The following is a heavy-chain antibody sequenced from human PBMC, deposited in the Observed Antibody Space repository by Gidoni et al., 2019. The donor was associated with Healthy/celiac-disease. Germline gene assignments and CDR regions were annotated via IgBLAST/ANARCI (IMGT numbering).Heavy chain of an antibody. CDR2: IYYSGST. Sequence: QVQLQESGPGLVKPSETMSLTCTVSGGSISSYYWSWIRQPPGKGLECIGYIYYSGSTNYNPSLKSRVTLSVDTAKNQFALKLSSVTAADTAVYYCAREGAYYDSSGYSIRAFDIWGQGTMVTVSS. D-gene: IGHD3-22*01. CDR1: GGSISSYY. CDR3: AREGAYYDSSGYSIRAFDI. V-gene: IGHV4-59*01. J-gene: IGHJ3*02.